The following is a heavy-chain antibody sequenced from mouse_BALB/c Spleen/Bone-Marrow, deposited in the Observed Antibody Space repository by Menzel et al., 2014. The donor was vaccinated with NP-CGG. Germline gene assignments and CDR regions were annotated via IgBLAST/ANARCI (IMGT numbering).Heavy chain of an antibody. V-gene: IGHV7-1*02. J-gene: IGHJ3*01. D-gene: IGHD1-1*01. CDR3: ARDADYGSSSAY. Sequence: EVKLVESGGGLVQPGGSLRLSCATSGFTFSDFYMEWVRQPPGKRLEWIAARRNKANDYTTEYSASVKGRFIVSRDTSQSILYLQMNALRAEDTAIYYCARDADYGSSSAYWGQGTLVTVSA. CDR1: GFTFSDFY. CDR2: RRNKANDYTT.